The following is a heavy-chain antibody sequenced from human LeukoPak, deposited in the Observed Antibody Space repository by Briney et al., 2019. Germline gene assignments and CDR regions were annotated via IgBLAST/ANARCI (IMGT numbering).Heavy chain of an antibody. V-gene: IGHV1-69*01. J-gene: IGHJ6*03. Sequence: GSSVKVSCKASGGTFSSYAISWVRQAPGQGLEWMGGIIPIFGTANYAQKFQGRVTITADESTSTAYMELSSLRSEDTAVYYCARGLRSIAARYYYYYMDVWGKGTTFTVSS. D-gene: IGHD6-6*01. CDR3: ARGLRSIAARYYYYYMDV. CDR2: IIPIFGTA. CDR1: GGTFSSYA.